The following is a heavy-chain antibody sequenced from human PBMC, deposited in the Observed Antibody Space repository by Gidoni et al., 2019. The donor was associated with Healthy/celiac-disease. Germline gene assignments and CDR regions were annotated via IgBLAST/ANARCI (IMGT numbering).Heavy chain of an antibody. V-gene: IGHV3-11*01. J-gene: IGHJ4*02. D-gene: IGHD6-19*01. CDR2: ISSSGSTI. Sequence: GLEWVSYISSSGSTIYYADAVKGRFTISRENAKNSLYLQMNSLRAEDTSVYYCARDQRREAYSSGWYGAFDYWGQGTLVTVSS. CDR3: ARDQRREAYSSGWYGAFDY.